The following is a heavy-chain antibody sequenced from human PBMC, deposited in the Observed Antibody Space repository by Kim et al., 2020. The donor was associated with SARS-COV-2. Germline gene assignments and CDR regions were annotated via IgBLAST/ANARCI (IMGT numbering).Heavy chain of an antibody. J-gene: IGHJ4*02. CDR1: GFTFSSYG. Sequence: GGSLRLSCAASGFTFSSYGMHWVRQAPGKGLEWVAVISYDGSNKYYADSVKGRFTISRDNSKNTLYLQMNSLRAEDTAVYYCAKDRYSSGYLDYWGQGTLVTVSS. D-gene: IGHD3-22*01. CDR2: ISYDGSNK. CDR3: AKDRYSSGYLDY. V-gene: IGHV3-30*18.